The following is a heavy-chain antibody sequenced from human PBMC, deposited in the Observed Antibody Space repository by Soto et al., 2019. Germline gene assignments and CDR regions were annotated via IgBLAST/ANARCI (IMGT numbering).Heavy chain of an antibody. Sequence: PSETLSLTCTVSGGSISSSSYYWGWIRQPPGKGLEWIGSIYYSGSTYYNPSLKSRVTISVDTSKNQFSLKLSSVTAADTAVYYCASGNPYGPGTLDYWGQGTLVTVSS. V-gene: IGHV4-39*01. CDR2: IYYSGST. CDR1: GGSISSSSYY. J-gene: IGHJ4*02. D-gene: IGHD3-10*01. CDR3: ASGNPYGPGTLDY.